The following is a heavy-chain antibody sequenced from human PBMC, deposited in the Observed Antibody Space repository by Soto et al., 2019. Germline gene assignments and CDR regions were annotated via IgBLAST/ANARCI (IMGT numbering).Heavy chain of an antibody. V-gene: IGHV3-48*02. CDR1: GFTFSSYS. D-gene: IGHD6-13*01. CDR2: ISSSSSTI. J-gene: IGHJ4*02. Sequence: PGGSLRLSCAASGFTFSSYSMNWVRQAPGKGLEWVSYISSSSSTIYYADSVKGRFTISRDNAKNSLYLQRNSLRDEDTAVYYCATGSIAATGTNFDYWGQRPLVAISS. CDR3: ATGSIAATGTNFDY.